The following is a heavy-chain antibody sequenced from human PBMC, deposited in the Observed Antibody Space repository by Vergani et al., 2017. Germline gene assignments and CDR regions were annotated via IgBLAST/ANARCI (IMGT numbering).Heavy chain of an antibody. V-gene: IGHV3-7*01. CDR1: GFTFSSYW. CDR2: IKQDGSEK. D-gene: IGHD3-3*01. Sequence: EVQLVESGGGLVQPGGSLRLSCAASGFTFSSYWMSWVRQAPGKGLEWVANIKQDGSEKYYVDSVKGRFTISRDNAKNSLYLQINSLRAEDTAVYYCARDIYDFWSGYPHSFDYWGQGTLVTVSS. CDR3: ARDIYDFWSGYPHSFDY. J-gene: IGHJ4*02.